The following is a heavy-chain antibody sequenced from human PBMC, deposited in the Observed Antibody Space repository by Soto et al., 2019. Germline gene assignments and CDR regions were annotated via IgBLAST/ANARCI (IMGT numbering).Heavy chain of an antibody. CDR3: ARYCSSSSCYRKGMDV. CDR1: GGTISRDNYY. V-gene: IGHV4-31*01. CDR2: IYSSGTT. J-gene: IGHJ6*02. D-gene: IGHD2-2*01. Sequence: SETLSLTXSVSGGTISRDNYYWTWIRQRPGQGLEWIGNIYSSGTTYYNPSLGSQFTISVDTSKNQFSLKVTYVTAADTAVYYCARYCSSSSCYRKGMDVWGQGTTVTVSS.